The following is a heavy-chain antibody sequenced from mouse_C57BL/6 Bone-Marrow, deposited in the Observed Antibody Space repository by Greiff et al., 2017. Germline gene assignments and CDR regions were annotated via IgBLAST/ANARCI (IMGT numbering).Heavy chain of an antibody. CDR2: IDPEDGET. D-gene: IGHD4-1*01. Sequence: VQLKESGAELVKPGASVKLSCTASGFNIKDYYMHWVKQRTEQGLEWIGRIDPEDGETKYAPKFQGKATITADTSSNTAYLQLSSLTSEDTAVYYCARLTGNWYFDVWGTGTTVTVSS. CDR1: GFNIKDYY. J-gene: IGHJ1*03. CDR3: ARLTGNWYFDV. V-gene: IGHV14-2*01.